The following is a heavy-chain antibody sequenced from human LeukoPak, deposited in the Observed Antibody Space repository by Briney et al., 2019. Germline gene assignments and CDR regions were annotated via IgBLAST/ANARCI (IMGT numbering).Heavy chain of an antibody. Sequence: GGSLRLSCAASGFTFSSYAMNWVRQAPGKGLEWVSSINNSSSYISYADSVRGRFTISRDNAKNSLYLQMNSLRAEDTAVYYCASLLVIDKSPPGDDYWGQGTPVTVSS. CDR1: GFTFSSYA. CDR2: INNSSSYI. V-gene: IGHV3-21*01. J-gene: IGHJ4*02. CDR3: ASLLVIDKSPPGDDY. D-gene: IGHD7-27*01.